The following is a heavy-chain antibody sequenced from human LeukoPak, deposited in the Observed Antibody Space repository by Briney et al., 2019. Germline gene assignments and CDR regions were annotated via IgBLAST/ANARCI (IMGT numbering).Heavy chain of an antibody. CDR1: GGTFSSYV. CDR2: IIPIFGTA. Sequence: APVKVSCKASGGTFSSYVISWVRQAPGQGLEWMGGIIPIFGTANHAQKFQGRVTFPAEESTRTAYWELRSLRAEDTAVYYCARDRVGRTNVFDHWGQGTLVTVSS. D-gene: IGHD1-26*01. CDR3: ARDRVGRTNVFDH. J-gene: IGHJ4*02. V-gene: IGHV1-69*13.